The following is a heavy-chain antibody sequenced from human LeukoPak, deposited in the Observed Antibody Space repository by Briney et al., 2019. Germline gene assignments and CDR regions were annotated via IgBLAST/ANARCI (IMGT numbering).Heavy chain of an antibody. D-gene: IGHD3-22*01. V-gene: IGHV1-46*01. CDR1: GYTFTAYY. CDR2: INPSGGST. CDR3: ARGRNYYDSSRYYYEGDAFDI. Sequence: ASVKVSCKATGYTFTAYYMQWVRQAPGQGLEWMGIINPSGGSTSYAQKFQGRVTMTRDTSTSTVYMELSILRSEDTAVYYCARGRNYYDSSRYYYEGDAFDIWGQGTMVTVSS. J-gene: IGHJ3*02.